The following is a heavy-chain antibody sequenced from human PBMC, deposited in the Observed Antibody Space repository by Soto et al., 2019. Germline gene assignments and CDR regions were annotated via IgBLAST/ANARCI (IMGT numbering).Heavy chain of an antibody. V-gene: IGHV1-18*01. CDR3: AREGSVVPAATLNFDY. CDR1: GYTFTSYG. CDR2: ISAYNGNT. Sequence: GASVKVSCKASGYTFTSYGISWVRQAPGQGLEWMGWISAYNGNTNYAQKLQGRVTMTTDTSTSTAYMELRSLRSDDTAVYYCAREGSVVPAATLNFDYWGQGTLVTVSS. J-gene: IGHJ4*02. D-gene: IGHD2-2*01.